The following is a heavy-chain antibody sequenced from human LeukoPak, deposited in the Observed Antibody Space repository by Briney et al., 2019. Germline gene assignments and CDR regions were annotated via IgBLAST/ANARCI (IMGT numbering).Heavy chain of an antibody. V-gene: IGHV4-39*07. D-gene: IGHD3-22*01. Sequence: SETLSLTCTVSGGSISSSSYYWGWIRQPPGKGLEWIGSIYYSGSTYYNPSLRSRVTISVDTSKNQFSLKLSSVTAADTAVYYCARVAKYYYDSSNYDYCFDPWGQGTLVTVSS. CDR1: GGSISSSSYY. J-gene: IGHJ5*02. CDR3: ARVAKYYYDSSNYDYCFDP. CDR2: IYYSGST.